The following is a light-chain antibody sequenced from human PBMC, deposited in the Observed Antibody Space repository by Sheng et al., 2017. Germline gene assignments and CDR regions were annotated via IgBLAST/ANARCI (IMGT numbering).Light chain of an antibody. CDR2: WAS. CDR3: QQQYSLPPT. Sequence: IVMTQFPDSLAVSLGERATINCKSSQSLVYSFNNKDFVAWYQQKPGQPPKLLIYWASTRESGVPDRFSGSASGTDFTLTISSLQTGDGAIYYCQQQYSLPPTFGRRD. V-gene: IGKV4-1*01. J-gene: IGKJ4*01. CDR1: QSLVYSFNNKDF.